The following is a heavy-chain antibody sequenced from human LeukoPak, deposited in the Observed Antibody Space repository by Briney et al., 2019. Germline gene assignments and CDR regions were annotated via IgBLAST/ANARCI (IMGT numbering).Heavy chain of an antibody. CDR3: AKGAGSYYSPGDY. D-gene: IGHD3-10*01. Sequence: PGGSLRLSCAASGFTFDDYAMHWVRQAPGKGLEWVSLISWDGGSTYYADSVKGRFTISRGNSKNSLYLQMNSLRAEGTVLYYCAKGAGSYYSPGDYWGQGTLVTVSS. CDR1: GFTFDDYA. J-gene: IGHJ4*02. V-gene: IGHV3-43D*03. CDR2: ISWDGGST.